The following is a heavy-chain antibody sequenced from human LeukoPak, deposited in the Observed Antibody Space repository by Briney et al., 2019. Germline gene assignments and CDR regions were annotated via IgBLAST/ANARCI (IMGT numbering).Heavy chain of an antibody. CDR2: IKQDGSEK. CDR1: GFMFSNYA. CDR3: ARDQDSSLTDY. V-gene: IGHV3-7*01. J-gene: IGHJ4*02. D-gene: IGHD6-13*01. Sequence: GGSLRLSCVASGFMFSNYAMHWVRQAPGKGLEWVANIKQDGSEKYYVDSVKGRFTISRGNAKSSLYLRMNSLRAEDTAVYYCARDQDSSLTDYWGQGTLVTVSS.